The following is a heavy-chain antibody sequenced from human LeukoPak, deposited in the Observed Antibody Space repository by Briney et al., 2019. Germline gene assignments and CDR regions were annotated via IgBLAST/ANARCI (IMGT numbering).Heavy chain of an antibody. CDR2: IFYTGNT. J-gene: IGHJ5*02. V-gene: IGHV4-59*08. Sequence: SETLSLTCTVTGGSISGYHWNWIRQYPGKGLEWIANIFYTGNTDYNPSLKSRVTISINTSKNEISLILRSVTAADTAVYYCARKTYCSGGRCYGENWFDPWGQGTLVTVSS. CDR3: ARKTYCSGGRCYGENWFDP. CDR1: GGSISGYH. D-gene: IGHD2-15*01.